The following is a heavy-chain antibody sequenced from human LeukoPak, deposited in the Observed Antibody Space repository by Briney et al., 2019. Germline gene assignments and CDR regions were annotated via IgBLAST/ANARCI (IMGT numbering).Heavy chain of an antibody. Sequence: ASVKVPCKASGGTFSSYAISWVRQAPGQGLEWMGGIIPIFGTANYAQKFQGRVTITADESTSTAYMELSSLRSEDTAVYYCVSQYSYGPNYYGMDVWGQGTTVTVSS. CDR2: IIPIFGTA. CDR1: GGTFSSYA. V-gene: IGHV1-69*13. CDR3: VSQYSYGPNYYGMDV. D-gene: IGHD5-18*01. J-gene: IGHJ6*02.